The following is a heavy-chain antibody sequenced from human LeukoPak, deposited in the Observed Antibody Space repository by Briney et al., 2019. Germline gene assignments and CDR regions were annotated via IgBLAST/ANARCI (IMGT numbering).Heavy chain of an antibody. Sequence: SETLSLTCTVSGGSISGYYWSWIRQPPGKRLEWIGYIYSSGSTNYNPSLKSRVTMSVDASKNQFSLRLSSVTAADTAVYYCARHYPPDYTFDYWGQGTLVTVSS. V-gene: IGHV4-59*08. CDR3: ARHYPPDYTFDY. J-gene: IGHJ4*02. CDR1: GGSISGYY. D-gene: IGHD4-4*01. CDR2: IYSSGST.